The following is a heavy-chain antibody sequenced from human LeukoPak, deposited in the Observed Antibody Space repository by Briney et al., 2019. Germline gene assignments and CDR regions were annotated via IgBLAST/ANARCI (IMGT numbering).Heavy chain of an antibody. V-gene: IGHV3-30*04. D-gene: IGHD1-1*01. J-gene: IGHJ4*02. CDR1: GFTFSNYA. Sequence: GGSLRLSCAASGFTFSNYAMHWVRQAPGKGLEWVAVISYDGSNKYYADSVKGRFTISRDNSKNTLYLQMNSLRAEDTAVYYCARAPGYGAAYYFDYWGQGTLVTVSS. CDR3: ARAPGYGAAYYFDY. CDR2: ISYDGSNK.